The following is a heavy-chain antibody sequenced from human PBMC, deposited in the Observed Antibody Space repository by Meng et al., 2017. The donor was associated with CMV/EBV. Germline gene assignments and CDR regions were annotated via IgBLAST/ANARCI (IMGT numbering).Heavy chain of an antibody. D-gene: IGHD2-15*01. J-gene: IGHJ6*02. V-gene: IGHV4-59*01. CDR3: ASKGYCSGGSCYSAYYYGMDV. CDR2: IYYSGST. CDR1: GGSISSYY. Sequence: GSLRLSCTVSGGSISSYYWSWIRQPPGKGLEWIGYIYYSGSTNYNPSLKSRVTISVDTSKNQFSLKLSSLTAADTAVYYCASKGYCSGGSCYSAYYYGMDVWGQGTTVTVSS.